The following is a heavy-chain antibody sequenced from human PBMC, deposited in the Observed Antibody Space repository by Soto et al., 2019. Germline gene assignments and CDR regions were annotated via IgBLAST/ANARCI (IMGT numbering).Heavy chain of an antibody. J-gene: IGHJ5*02. CDR2: IYYSGST. CDR1: GGSISGYY. D-gene: IGHD3-22*01. CDR3: ARVHLYYDSSGVYPGWFDP. Sequence: PSETLSLTCTVPGGSISGYYWIWMRQPPGKGLEWIGYIYYSGSTNYNPSLKSRVTISVDTSKNQFSLKLSSVTAADTAVYYCARVHLYYDSSGVYPGWFDPWGQGTLVTV. V-gene: IGHV4-59*01.